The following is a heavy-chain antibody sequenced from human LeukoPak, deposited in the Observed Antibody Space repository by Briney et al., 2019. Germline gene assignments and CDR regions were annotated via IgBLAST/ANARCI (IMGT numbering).Heavy chain of an antibody. D-gene: IGHD3-22*01. CDR2: IRYDGSNK. CDR1: GFTFSSYG. CDR3: ARAVIVVVIPFDY. Sequence: PGGSLRLSCAASGFTFSSYGMHWVRQAPGKGLEWVAFIRYDGSNKYYADSVKGRFTISRDNSKNTLYLQMNSLRAEDTAVYYCARAVIVVVIPFDYWGQGTLVTVSS. J-gene: IGHJ4*02. V-gene: IGHV3-30*02.